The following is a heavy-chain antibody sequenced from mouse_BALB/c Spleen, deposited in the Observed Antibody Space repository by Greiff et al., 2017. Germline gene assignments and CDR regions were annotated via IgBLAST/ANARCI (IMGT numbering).Heavy chain of an antibody. D-gene: IGHD2-14*01. CDR2: ISSGGSYT. J-gene: IGHJ4*01. Sequence: EVNVVESGGGLVKPGGSLKLSCAASGFTFSSYAMSWVRQSPEKRLEWVAEISSGGSYTYYPDTVTGRFTISRDNAKNTLYLEMSSLRSEDTAMYYCARDGYRYDDGDYYAMDYWGQGTSVTVSS. CDR3: ARDGYRYDDGDYYAMDY. V-gene: IGHV5-9-4*01. CDR1: GFTFSSYA.